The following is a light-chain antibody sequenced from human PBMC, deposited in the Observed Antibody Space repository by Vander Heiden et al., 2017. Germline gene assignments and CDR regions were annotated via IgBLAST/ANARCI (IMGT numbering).Light chain of an antibody. Sequence: DIVMTQSPDCPLVSLGERATINCKSSQSVLYSPNNKNYLAWYQQKPGQPPKLLIYWASTRESGVPDRFSGSGSGTDFTLTISSLQAEDVAVYYCQHYYTSPLTFGGGTKVEIK. J-gene: IGKJ4*01. V-gene: IGKV4-1*01. CDR1: QSVLYSPNNKNY. CDR2: WAS. CDR3: QHYYTSPLT.